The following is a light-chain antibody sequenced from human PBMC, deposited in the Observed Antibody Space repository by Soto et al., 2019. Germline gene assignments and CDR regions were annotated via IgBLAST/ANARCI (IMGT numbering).Light chain of an antibody. CDR1: QSISSW. V-gene: IGKV1-5*01. CDR3: QQYNSYSWT. Sequence: DIHMSQSPSTLSASVGDRVTITCRASQSISSWLAWYQQKPGKAPKLLIYDASSLESGVPSRFSGSGSGTEFTLTISSLQPDDFATYYCQQYNSYSWTFGQGT. CDR2: DAS. J-gene: IGKJ1*01.